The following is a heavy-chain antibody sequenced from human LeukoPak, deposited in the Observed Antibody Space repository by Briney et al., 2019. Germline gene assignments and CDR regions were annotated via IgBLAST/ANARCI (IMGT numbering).Heavy chain of an antibody. CDR3: ARKKGRYSLGAFDI. CDR1: GGSISSGSYY. J-gene: IGHJ3*02. CDR2: IYTSGST. Sequence: SETLSLTCTVSGGSISSGSYYWSWIRQPAGKGLEWIGRIYTSGSTNYNPSLKSRVTISIDTSKNQFSLKLGSVTAADTAVYYCARKKGRYSLGAFDIWGQGTMVTVSS. V-gene: IGHV4-61*02. D-gene: IGHD6-19*01.